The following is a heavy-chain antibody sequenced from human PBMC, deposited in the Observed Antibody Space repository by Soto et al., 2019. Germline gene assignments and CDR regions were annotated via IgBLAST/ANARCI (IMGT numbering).Heavy chain of an antibody. CDR2: IYHSGST. J-gene: IGHJ6*02. D-gene: IGHD1-1*01. CDR3: ARDRRTATGTAPYYYYYGMDV. Sequence: PSETLSLTCAVSGGSISSSNWWSWVRQPPGKGLEWIGEIYHSGSTYYNPSLKSRVTISVDTSKNQFSLKLSSVTAADTAVYYCARDRRTATGTAPYYYYYGMDVWGQGTTVTVSS. CDR1: GGSISSSNW. V-gene: IGHV4-4*02.